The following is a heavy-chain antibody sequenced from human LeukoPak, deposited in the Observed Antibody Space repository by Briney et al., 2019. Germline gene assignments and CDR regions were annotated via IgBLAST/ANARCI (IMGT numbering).Heavy chain of an antibody. J-gene: IGHJ4*02. Sequence: SETLSLTCIVSGGSISSYYWSWIRQPPGKGLEWIGFLYNSGSTNYNPSLKSRVTISVDTSKNQFSLKLSSVTAADTAVYYCARVNWGVGRWLQFSPYYFDYWGQGTLVTVSS. CDR3: ARVNWGVGRWLQFSPYYFDY. CDR1: GGSISSYY. CDR2: LYNSGST. V-gene: IGHV4-59*01. D-gene: IGHD5-24*01.